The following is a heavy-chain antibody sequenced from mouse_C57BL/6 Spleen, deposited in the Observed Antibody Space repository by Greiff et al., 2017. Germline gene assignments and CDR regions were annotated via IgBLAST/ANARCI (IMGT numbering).Heavy chain of an antibody. V-gene: IGHV1-63*01. CDR1: GYTFTNYW. CDR2: IYPGGGYT. J-gene: IGHJ2*01. Sequence: QVHVKQSGAELVRPGTSVKMSCKASGYTFTNYWIGWAKQRPGHGLEWIGDIYPGGGYTNYNEKFKGKATLTADKSSSTAYMQFSSLTSEDSAIYYCARGRWGDDWGQGTTLTVSS. D-gene: IGHD1-1*02. CDR3: ARGRWGDD.